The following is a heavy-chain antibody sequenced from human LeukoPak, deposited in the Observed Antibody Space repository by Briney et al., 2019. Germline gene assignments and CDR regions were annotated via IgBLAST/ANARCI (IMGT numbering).Heavy chain of an antibody. CDR2: IYYSGST. D-gene: IGHD1-7*01. Sequence: TSETLSPTCTVSGGSTSSSYWSWIRQPPGKGLEWIGYIYYSGSTKYNPSLWRRATISVDTSKNLFSLNLSSVTAADTAVYYCARGELNAGIFATPWGQGTLVTVSS. CDR3: ARGELNAGIFATP. J-gene: IGHJ5*02. V-gene: IGHV4-59*01. CDR1: GGSTSSSY.